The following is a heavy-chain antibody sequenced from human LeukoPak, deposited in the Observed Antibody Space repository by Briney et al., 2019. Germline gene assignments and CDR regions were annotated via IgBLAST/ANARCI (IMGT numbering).Heavy chain of an antibody. D-gene: IGHD3-22*01. CDR2: INPKSGDT. CDR1: GYTFSDYY. CDR3: ARGALYYYDSSGFGNWFDS. V-gene: IGHV1-2*02. J-gene: IGHJ5*01. Sequence: GASVKVSCKASGYTFSDYYLHWVRQAPGQGLEWMGLINPKSGDTKYAQKFQGRVTMTRDTSISTAYMELTRLTSDDSATYYCARGALYYYDSSGFGNWFDSWGQGTLVTVSS.